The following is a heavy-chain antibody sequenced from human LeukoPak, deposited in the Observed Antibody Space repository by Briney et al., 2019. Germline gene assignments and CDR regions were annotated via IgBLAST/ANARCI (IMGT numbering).Heavy chain of an antibody. J-gene: IGHJ4*02. D-gene: IGHD4-17*01. CDR1: GFTFSSYS. Sequence: PGGSLRLYCAASGFTFSSYSMNWVRQAPGKVLELFSSISGSSSYIYYADSVKGRFTISRDNAKNSLYLQMNSLRAEDTAVYYCARGSEKGTVTTFDYWGQGTLVTVSS. CDR3: ARGSEKGTVTTFDY. CDR2: ISGSSSYI. V-gene: IGHV3-21*01.